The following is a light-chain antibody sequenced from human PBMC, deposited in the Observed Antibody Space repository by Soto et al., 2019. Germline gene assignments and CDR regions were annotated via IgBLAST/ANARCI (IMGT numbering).Light chain of an antibody. CDR1: QSLTRN. CDR2: GAS. J-gene: IGKJ1*01. V-gene: IGKV3-15*01. CDR3: EPYGKSPRS. Sequence: EIVRTHYPCTMSASLGERVTXSCRASQSLTRNLAWYQHKPGQVPRLLICGASARATGIPARFSGGGSGAEYTLTLRTLQSRAFAVYYCEPYGKSPRSFGQGTKVDIK.